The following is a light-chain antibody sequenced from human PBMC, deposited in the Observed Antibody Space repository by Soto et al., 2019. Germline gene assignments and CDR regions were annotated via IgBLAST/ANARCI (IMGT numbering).Light chain of an antibody. V-gene: IGKV3-15*01. CDR2: SAS. J-gene: IGKJ1*01. Sequence: EIVMTQSPATLSGSPGERATLSCRASQSVDSHLAWYHQKPGQAPRLLIYSASTRATGIPARFSGSGSGTEFTLTISSLQPEDFAVYYCQQYNNWPRTFGQGTKVEIK. CDR3: QQYNNWPRT. CDR1: QSVDSH.